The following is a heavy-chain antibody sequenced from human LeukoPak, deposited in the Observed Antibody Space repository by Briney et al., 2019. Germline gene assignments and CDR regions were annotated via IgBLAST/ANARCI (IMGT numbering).Heavy chain of an antibody. J-gene: IGHJ4*02. Sequence: ASVKVSCKASGYTFTNYFIHWVRQAPGQGLEWMGIINPRDRSTDHPQKFQGRVAMTRDTSTTTVHMVLSSLRSEDTAMYYCARVGPGIAAEAWGQGTLVTVSS. D-gene: IGHD6-13*01. CDR1: GYTFTNYF. CDR3: ARVGPGIAAEA. V-gene: IGHV1-46*01. CDR2: INPRDRST.